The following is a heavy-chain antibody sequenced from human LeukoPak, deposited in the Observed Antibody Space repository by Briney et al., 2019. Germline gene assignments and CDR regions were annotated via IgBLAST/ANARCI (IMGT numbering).Heavy chain of an antibody. V-gene: IGHV5-51*01. CDR3: ARAGTSNYRFFDS. CDR1: VYSFTNYW. D-gene: IGHD4-11*01. Sequence: GESLKISCKASVYSFTNYWIGWVRQMPGKGLEWMGIIYPSDSDIRYSPSFQGQVTISADKSINTAYLQWSSLKASDTAIYYCARAGTSNYRFFDSWGQGTLVTVSS. J-gene: IGHJ4*02. CDR2: IYPSDSDI.